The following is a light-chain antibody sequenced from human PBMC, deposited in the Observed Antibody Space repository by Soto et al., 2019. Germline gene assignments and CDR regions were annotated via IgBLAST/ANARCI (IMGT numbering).Light chain of an antibody. CDR3: QQYNNRPPLT. CDR2: GAS. J-gene: IGKJ4*01. Sequence: EIVMTQSPDTLSVSAGERATVSCRTSQSVGSKLAWYQQKPGQAPRLLIYGASTRATAIPARFSGSGSGTEFTLTISSLQSEDFAVYYCQQYNNRPPLTFGGGTKVDI. CDR1: QSVGSK. V-gene: IGKV3-15*01.